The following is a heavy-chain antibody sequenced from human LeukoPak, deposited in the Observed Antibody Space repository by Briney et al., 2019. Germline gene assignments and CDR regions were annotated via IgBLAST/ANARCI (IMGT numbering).Heavy chain of an antibody. J-gene: IGHJ4*02. D-gene: IGHD2-15*01. CDR3: ARGRGDIVVLDD. CDR1: GFTFSSYG. V-gene: IGHV3-33*01. CDR2: IWYDGSNK. Sequence: GGSLRLSCAASGFTFSSYGMHWVRQAPGKGLEWVAVIWYDGSNKYYADSVKGRFTISRDNSKNTLYLQMNSLRAEDTAVYYCARGRGDIVVLDDWGQGTLVTVCS.